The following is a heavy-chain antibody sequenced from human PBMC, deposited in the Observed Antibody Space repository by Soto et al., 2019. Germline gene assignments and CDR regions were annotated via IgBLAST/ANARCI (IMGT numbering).Heavy chain of an antibody. D-gene: IGHD2-15*01. Sequence: QVQLVQSGAEVKKPGSSVKVSCKASGGTFSSYAISWVRQAPGEGLEWMGGIIPICGTANYAQKFQGRVTITADEATSTAYMELSSLRSENTAVYYCARDDCSGGSCYPYYYYGMDVWGQGTTVTVSS. V-gene: IGHV1-69*01. CDR1: GGTFSSYA. CDR3: ARDDCSGGSCYPYYYYGMDV. CDR2: IIPICGTA. J-gene: IGHJ6*02.